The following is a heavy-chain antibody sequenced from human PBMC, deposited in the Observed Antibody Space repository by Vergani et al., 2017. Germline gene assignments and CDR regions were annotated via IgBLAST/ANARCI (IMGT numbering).Heavy chain of an antibody. D-gene: IGHD1-26*01. CDR2: INAGNGNT. J-gene: IGHJ5*02. Sequence: QVQLVQSGAEVKKPGASVKVSCKASGYTFTSYGISWVRQAPGQGLEWMGWINAGNGNTKYSQKFQGRVTITRDTSASTAYMELSSLRSEDTAVYYCARGSLPRGGGSSRGWFDPWGQGTLVTVSS. V-gene: IGHV1-18*01. CDR1: GYTFTSYG. CDR3: ARGSLPRGGGSSRGWFDP.